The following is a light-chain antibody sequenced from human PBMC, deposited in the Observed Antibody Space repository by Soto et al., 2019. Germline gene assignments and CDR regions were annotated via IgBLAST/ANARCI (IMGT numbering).Light chain of an antibody. Sequence: DIHMTQSPSTLSGSVGDRVTITCRASQTISSWLAFYHQKPGKAPKLLIYDASSLESGVPSRFSGSGSGTEFTLTISSLQPDDFATYYCQQYNSYSWTFGQGTKVDIK. CDR3: QQYNSYSWT. J-gene: IGKJ1*01. CDR1: QTISSW. V-gene: IGKV1-5*01. CDR2: DAS.